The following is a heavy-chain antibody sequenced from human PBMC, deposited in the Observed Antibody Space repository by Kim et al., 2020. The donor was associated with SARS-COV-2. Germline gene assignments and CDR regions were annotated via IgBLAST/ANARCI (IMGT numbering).Heavy chain of an antibody. J-gene: IGHJ5*02. V-gene: IGHV3-30*18. CDR1: GFTFSSYG. D-gene: IGHD3-10*01. Sequence: GGSLRLSCAASGFTFSSYGMHWVRQAPGKGLEWVAVISYDGINKYYADSVKGRFTISRDNSKNTLYLQMNSLRAEDTAVYYCAKDFGFGEPPTNWFDPWGQGTLVTVSS. CDR2: ISYDGINK. CDR3: AKDFGFGEPPTNWFDP.